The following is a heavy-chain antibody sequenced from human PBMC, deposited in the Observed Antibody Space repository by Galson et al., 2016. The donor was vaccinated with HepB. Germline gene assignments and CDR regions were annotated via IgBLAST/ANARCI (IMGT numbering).Heavy chain of an antibody. D-gene: IGHD6-19*01. Sequence: SLRLSCAASGFTFSRYDMHWVRQATGKGLEWVSAIGTIGDSYYSDSVKGRFTISREDAKNSLYLQMNSLRAGDTAVYYCAKDHGNRWLNNWFDPWGQGTLVTVSS. V-gene: IGHV3-13*01. CDR1: GFTFSRYD. CDR3: AKDHGNRWLNNWFDP. J-gene: IGHJ5*02. CDR2: IGTIGDS.